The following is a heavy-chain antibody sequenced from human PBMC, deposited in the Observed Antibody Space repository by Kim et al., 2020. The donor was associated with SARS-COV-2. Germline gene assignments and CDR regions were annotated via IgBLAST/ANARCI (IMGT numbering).Heavy chain of an antibody. J-gene: IGHJ4*02. D-gene: IGHD3-10*01. V-gene: IGHV4-39*01. Sequence: PSLRSRLTISTDMSQNQFSLSLTSVSAADTAVYYCARHYYAGSGTYSPFAYWGQGILVTVSS. CDR3: ARHYYAGSGTYSPFAY.